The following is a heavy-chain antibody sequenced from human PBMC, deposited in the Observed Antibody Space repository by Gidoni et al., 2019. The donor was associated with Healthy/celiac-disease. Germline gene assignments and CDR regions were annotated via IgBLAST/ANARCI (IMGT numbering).Heavy chain of an antibody. CDR2: ISAYKGNT. V-gene: IGHV1-18*01. Sequence: QVQLVQSGAEVKNPGASVKVSCKSSGYTFTSYGISWVRQASGQGLEWMGWISAYKGNTNYAQKLQGRVTMTTDTSTSTAYMELRSLRSDDTAVYYCARVSYHWRVGYYYYGMDVWGQGTTVTVSS. CDR3: ARVSYHWRVGYYYYGMDV. D-gene: IGHD2-2*01. J-gene: IGHJ6*02. CDR1: GYTFTSYG.